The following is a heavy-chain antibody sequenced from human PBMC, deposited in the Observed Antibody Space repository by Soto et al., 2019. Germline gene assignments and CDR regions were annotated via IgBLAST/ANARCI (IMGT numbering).Heavy chain of an antibody. CDR3: AKVYYYDSSGYYDYYFDY. V-gene: IGHV3-43*01. J-gene: IGHJ4*02. Sequence: GGSLRLSCAASGFTFDDYTMHWVRQAPGKGLEWVSLISWDGGSTYYADSVKGRFTISRDNSKNSLYLQMNSLRTEDTALYYCAKVYYYDSSGYYDYYFDYWGQGTLVTVSS. CDR1: GFTFDDYT. CDR2: ISWDGGST. D-gene: IGHD3-22*01.